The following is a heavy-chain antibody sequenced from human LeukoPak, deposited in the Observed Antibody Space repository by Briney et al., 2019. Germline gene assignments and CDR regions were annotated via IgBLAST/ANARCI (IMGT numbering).Heavy chain of an antibody. CDR2: INTNTGNP. CDR1: GYTFTSYA. J-gene: IGHJ5*02. CDR3: ARRPFCTNGVCYGELGFDP. V-gene: IGHV7-4-1*02. D-gene: IGHD2-8*01. Sequence: ASVKVSCKASGYTFTSYAMNWVRQAPGQGLEWMGWINTNTGNPTYAQGFTGRFVFSLDTSVSTAYLQISSLKAEDTAVYYCARRPFCTNGVCYGELGFDPWGQGTLVTVSS.